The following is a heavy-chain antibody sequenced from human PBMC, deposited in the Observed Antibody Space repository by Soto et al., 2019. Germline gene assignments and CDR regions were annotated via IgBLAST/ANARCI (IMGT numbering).Heavy chain of an antibody. CDR3: ARDANSDSSGYYSDY. CDR2: ISTYSENT. J-gene: IGHJ4*02. V-gene: IGHV1-18*01. Sequence: ASVKVSCKSSGYTFTSYSINWVRQAPGQGLEWMGWISTYSENTKHAQKFQGRVTMTTDTSTSTAYMELKSLRSDDTDVYYCARDANSDSSGYYSDYWGQRTLVTVSS. CDR1: GYTFTSYS. D-gene: IGHD3-22*01.